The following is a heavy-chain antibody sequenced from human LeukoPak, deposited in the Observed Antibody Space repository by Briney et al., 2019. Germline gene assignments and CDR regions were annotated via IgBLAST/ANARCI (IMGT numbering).Heavy chain of an antibody. CDR2: INPKNAGT. J-gene: IGHJ4*02. Sequence: ASVKVSCKASGYTFTGHYMHWVRQVPGQGLEWMGWINPKNAGTNYAQKFQGRVTMTRDTSISTVYMELSRLRSDDTAVYYCARVRYRLAETYIDYWGQGTLVTVSS. CDR1: GYTFTGHY. D-gene: IGHD3-16*01. V-gene: IGHV1-2*02. CDR3: ARVRYRLAETYIDY.